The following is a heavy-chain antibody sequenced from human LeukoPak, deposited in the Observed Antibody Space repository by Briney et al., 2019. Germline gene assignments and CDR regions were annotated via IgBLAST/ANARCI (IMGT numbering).Heavy chain of an antibody. CDR3: ARNLYYYDSSGYYY. CDR1: GGSISGYY. CDR2: IYYSGST. Sequence: SETLSLTCTVSGGSISGYYWSWIRQPPGKGLEWIGYIYYSGSTNYNPSLKSRVTISVDTSKNQFSLKLSSVTAADTAVYYCARNLYYYDSSGYYYWGQGTLVTVSS. J-gene: IGHJ4*02. D-gene: IGHD3-22*01. V-gene: IGHV4-59*01.